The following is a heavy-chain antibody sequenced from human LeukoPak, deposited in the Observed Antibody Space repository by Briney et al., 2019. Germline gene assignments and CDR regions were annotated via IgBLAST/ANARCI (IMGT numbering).Heavy chain of an antibody. CDR1: GFTFGSYW. J-gene: IGHJ3*02. V-gene: IGHV3-74*01. D-gene: IGHD3-3*01. CDR3: ARGGDFHAFDI. Sequence: QPGGSLRLSCAASGFTFGSYWIYWVRQAPGKGLVCSSRVNNDGGGTIYADSVKGRFIISRDNAKNTAFLQLNSLRADDTAVYYCARGGDFHAFDIWGQGTMVTVSS. CDR2: VNNDGGGT.